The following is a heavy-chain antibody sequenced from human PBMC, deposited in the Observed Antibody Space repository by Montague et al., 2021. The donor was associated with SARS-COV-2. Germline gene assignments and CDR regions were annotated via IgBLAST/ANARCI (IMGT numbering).Heavy chain of an antibody. Sequence: SETLSLTCTVSGGSISSSSYYWGWIRQPPGKGLERIGSIYYSGSTYYNPSLKSRVTISVDTSKNQFSLKLSSVTAADTAVYYCARNPADYYGSGSYPTWENWFDPWGQGTLVTVSS. D-gene: IGHD3-10*01. CDR2: IYYSGST. CDR3: ARNPADYYGSGSYPTWENWFDP. J-gene: IGHJ5*02. V-gene: IGHV4-39*01. CDR1: GGSISSSSYY.